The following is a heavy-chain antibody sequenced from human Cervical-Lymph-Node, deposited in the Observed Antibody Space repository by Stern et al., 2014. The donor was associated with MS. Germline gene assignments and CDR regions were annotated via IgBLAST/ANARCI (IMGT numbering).Heavy chain of an antibody. CDR2: ISSGGSYI. CDR1: GFTFSSYS. CDR3: ARGRGGNYRYYFDY. Sequence: EVQVVESGGGLVKPGGSLRLSCAASGFTFSSYSMNWVRQAPGKGLEWVASISSGGSYIYYADSLKGRFTISRDNAKNSLYLQMNSLRAEDTAVYYCARGRGGNYRYYFDYWGQGTLVTVSS. D-gene: IGHD4-23*01. J-gene: IGHJ4*02. V-gene: IGHV3-21*01.